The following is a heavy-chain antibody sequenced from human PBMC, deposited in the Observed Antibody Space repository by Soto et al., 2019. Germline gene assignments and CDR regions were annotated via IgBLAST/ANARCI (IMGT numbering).Heavy chain of an antibody. V-gene: IGHV3-48*01. CDR2: ISSSGSGI. CDR3: ARGGRAVAASFDY. D-gene: IGHD6-13*01. J-gene: IGHJ4*02. Sequence: EVQLVESGGGLVQPGGSLRLSCAASGFTFGSYSMSWVRQAPGKGLEWVSYISSSGSGIHYADSVTGRFTISRDTAKNSLSLQMNSLRAEDTAVYYCARGGRAVAASFDYWGQGTLVTVSS. CDR1: GFTFGSYS.